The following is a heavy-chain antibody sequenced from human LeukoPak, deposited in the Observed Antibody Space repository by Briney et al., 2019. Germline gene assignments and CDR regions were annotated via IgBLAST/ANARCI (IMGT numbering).Heavy chain of an antibody. V-gene: IGHV4-31*01. J-gene: IGHJ5*02. CDR2: IYYSGST. Sequence: SQTPSLTCTVSGGSISSGGYYWSWIRQHPGKGLEWIGYIYYSGSTYYNPSLKSPVTISVDTSKNQFSLKLSSVTAADTAVYYCARVGGRTVTTFYWFDPWGQGTLVTVSS. D-gene: IGHD4-11*01. CDR3: ARVGGRTVTTFYWFDP. CDR1: GGSISSGGYY.